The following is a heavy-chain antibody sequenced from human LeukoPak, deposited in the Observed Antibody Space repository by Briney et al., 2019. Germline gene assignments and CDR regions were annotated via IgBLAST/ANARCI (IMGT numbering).Heavy chain of an antibody. Sequence: SETLSLTCSVSGGSINNYYWSWIRQPAGKGLEWIGRIHTSGNTNYSPSFKSRVTMSVDMSKNQFSLKLSSVTAADTAVYYCATCSGGSCYWGQGTLVTVSS. J-gene: IGHJ4*02. V-gene: IGHV4-4*07. CDR1: GGSINNYY. CDR2: IHTSGNT. CDR3: ATCSGGSCY. D-gene: IGHD2-15*01.